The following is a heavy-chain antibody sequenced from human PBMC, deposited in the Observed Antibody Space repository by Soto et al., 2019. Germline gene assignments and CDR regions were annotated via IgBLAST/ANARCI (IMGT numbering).Heavy chain of an antibody. D-gene: IGHD1-26*01. CDR2: IYNSVTT. V-gene: IGHV4-61*01. Sequence: SETLSLAVTGSWGGVISRFYGCNWIRQPPGRGLEWIGYIYNSVTTNYNSSLDIRVTISVDTAKNMFSLRQSSVTAGATAVYYCAGPDSGNYYPGLQMWGQGTMVTV. CDR1: WGGVISRFYG. CDR3: AGPDSGNYYPGLQM. J-gene: IGHJ3*01.